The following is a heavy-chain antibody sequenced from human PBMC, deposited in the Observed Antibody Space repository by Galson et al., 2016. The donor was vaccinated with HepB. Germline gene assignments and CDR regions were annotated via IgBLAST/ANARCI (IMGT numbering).Heavy chain of an antibody. CDR3: ARYPVWFGQLGGYFDL. Sequence: QSGAEVKKPGESLKISCQVSGYNKFVTDWIGWVRQMPGKGLELMGIIYPADFDVKYGPSFQGQVTISADRSINTAYLQWTSLKASDTAMYYCARYPVWFGQLGGYFDLWGQGTLVTVSS. CDR1: GYNKFVTDW. D-gene: IGHD3-10*01. J-gene: IGHJ4*02. CDR2: IYPADFDV. V-gene: IGHV5-51*01.